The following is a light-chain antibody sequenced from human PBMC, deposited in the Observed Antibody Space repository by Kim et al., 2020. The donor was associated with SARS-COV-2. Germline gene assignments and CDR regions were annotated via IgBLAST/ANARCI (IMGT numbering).Light chain of an antibody. J-gene: IGLJ3*02. CDR2: DVS. V-gene: IGLV2-14*04. Sequence: GEASTISCTGTSSDVGGCNYVSWYQQHPGKAPKLMIYDVSKRPSGVSNRFSGSKSGNTASLTISGLQAEDEADYYCSSYTSSSTWVFGGGTQLTVL. CDR1: SSDVGGCNY. CDR3: SSYTSSSTWV.